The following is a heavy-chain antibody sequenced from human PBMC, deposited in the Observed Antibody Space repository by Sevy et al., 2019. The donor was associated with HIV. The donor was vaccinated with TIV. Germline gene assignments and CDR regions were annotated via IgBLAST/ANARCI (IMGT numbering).Heavy chain of an antibody. CDR1: GFTFSSYG. J-gene: IGHJ4*02. Sequence: GGSLRLSCAASGFTFSSYGMHWVRQAPGKGLEWVAVIWYGGSNKYYTDSVKGRFTISRDNSKNTLYLQMNSLRAEDTAVYYCARDLVGYSYRNPFDYWGQGTLVTVSS. V-gene: IGHV3-33*01. CDR2: IWYGGSNK. D-gene: IGHD5-18*01. CDR3: ARDLVGYSYRNPFDY.